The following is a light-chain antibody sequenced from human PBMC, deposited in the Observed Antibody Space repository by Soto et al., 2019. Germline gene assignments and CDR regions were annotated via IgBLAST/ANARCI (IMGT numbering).Light chain of an antibody. CDR3: SSHTSSTTWV. J-gene: IGLJ3*02. Sequence: QSALTQPASVSGSPGQSITISCTGTSSDVGGYNYVSWYQQHPGKAPKVMIYEVSNRLSGVSNRFSGSKSGNTASLTISGLQAEDEADYYCSSHTSSTTWVFGGGTKLTVL. CDR1: SSDVGGYNY. V-gene: IGLV2-14*01. CDR2: EVS.